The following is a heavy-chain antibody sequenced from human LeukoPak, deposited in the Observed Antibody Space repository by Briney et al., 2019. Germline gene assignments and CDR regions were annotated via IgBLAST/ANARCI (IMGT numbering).Heavy chain of an antibody. V-gene: IGHV1-2*02. J-gene: IGHJ4*02. CDR3: ARSKKGYYCDSSGYYGVDY. CDR1: GGTFSSYA. D-gene: IGHD3-22*01. Sequence: ASVKVSCKASGGTFSSYAISWVRQAPGQGLQWMGWINPNTGGTNYAQKFQGRVTMTRDMSTSTVYMELSSLRSEDTAVYYCARSKKGYYCDSSGYYGVDYWGQGTLVTVSS. CDR2: INPNTGGT.